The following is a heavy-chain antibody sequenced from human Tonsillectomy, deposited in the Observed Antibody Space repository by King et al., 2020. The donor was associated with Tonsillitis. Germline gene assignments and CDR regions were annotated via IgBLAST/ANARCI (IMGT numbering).Heavy chain of an antibody. J-gene: IGHJ2*01. CDR1: GYTFTSYY. CDR2: INPSGGST. Sequence: QLVQSGAEVKKPGASVKVSCKASGYTFTSYYMHWVRQAPGQGLEWMGIINPSGGSTSYAQKFQGRVTMIRETSTSTVYMELSSLRSEDTAVYYCARAGYGGNSWFISHYWYFDLWGRGTLVTVSS. CDR3: ARAGYGGNSWFISHYWYFDL. D-gene: IGHD4-23*01. V-gene: IGHV1-46*01.